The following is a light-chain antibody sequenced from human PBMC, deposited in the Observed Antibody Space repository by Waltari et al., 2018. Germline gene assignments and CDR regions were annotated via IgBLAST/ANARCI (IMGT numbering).Light chain of an antibody. CDR1: SSDVGGYNY. CDR2: DVT. CDR3: SSYTSSNTVI. J-gene: IGLJ2*01. Sequence: QSALTQPASVSGSLGQSITISCTGTSSDVGGYNYVPWYQQNPGKAPKVMIYDVTKRPSGVSNRFSGSKSDNTASLTISGLLAEDEAHYYCSSYTSSNTVIFGGGTRLTVL. V-gene: IGLV2-14*03.